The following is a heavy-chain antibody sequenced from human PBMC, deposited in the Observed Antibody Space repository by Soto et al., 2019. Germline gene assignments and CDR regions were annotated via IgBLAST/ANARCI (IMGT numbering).Heavy chain of an antibody. J-gene: IGHJ4*02. CDR2: ISAYNGNT. CDR1: GYTFTSYG. CDR3: ARDLTPSYCSSTSCYVDYFDY. D-gene: IGHD2-2*01. V-gene: IGHV1-18*01. Sequence: QVQLVQSGAEVKKPGASVKVSCKASGYTFTSYGISWVRQAPGQGLEWMGWISAYNGNTNYAQKLQGRVTMTTDTSTSTAYMERRSLRSDDTAVYYCARDLTPSYCSSTSCYVDYFDYWGQGTLVTVSS.